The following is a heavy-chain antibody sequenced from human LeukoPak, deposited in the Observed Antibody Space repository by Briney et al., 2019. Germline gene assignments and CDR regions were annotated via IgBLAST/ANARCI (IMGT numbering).Heavy chain of an antibody. CDR2: INENARNT. V-gene: IGHV3-23*01. Sequence: GGSLRLSCAASGFTFKEYGMSWVRQAPGKGLEWVSTINENARNTHYADSVQGRFTISRDNSKNTLLLQMNSLRADDTALYYCTKGDGGWYPFDYWGQGTLVIVSS. CDR1: GFTFKEYG. D-gene: IGHD6-19*01. CDR3: TKGDGGWYPFDY. J-gene: IGHJ4*02.